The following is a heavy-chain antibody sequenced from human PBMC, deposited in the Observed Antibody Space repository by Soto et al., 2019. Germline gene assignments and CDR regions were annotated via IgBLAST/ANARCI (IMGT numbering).Heavy chain of an antibody. CDR2: IYYSGST. CDR1: GGSISSYY. J-gene: IGHJ4*02. Sequence: SETLSLTCTVSGGSISSYYWSWIRQPPGKGLEWIGYIYYSGSTNYNPSLKSRVTISVDTSKNQFSLKLSSVTAADTAVYYCARAATIFGVVILFDYWGQGTLVTVSS. D-gene: IGHD3-3*01. V-gene: IGHV4-59*01. CDR3: ARAATIFGVVILFDY.